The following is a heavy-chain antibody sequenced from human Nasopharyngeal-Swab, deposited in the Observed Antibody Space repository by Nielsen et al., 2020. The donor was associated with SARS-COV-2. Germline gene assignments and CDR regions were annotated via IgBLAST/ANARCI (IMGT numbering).Heavy chain of an antibody. Sequence: GEYLKITWAASGFTFNNYNFNWVRQAPGKGLEWVSSISSSSSYIYYADSVKGRFTISRDNAKNSLYLQMNSLRAEDTAVYYCARDGLDYDFWSAYFMDVWGQGTTVTVSS. CDR1: GFTFNNYN. CDR2: ISSSSSYI. J-gene: IGHJ6*02. D-gene: IGHD3-3*01. CDR3: ARDGLDYDFWSAYFMDV. V-gene: IGHV3-21*01.